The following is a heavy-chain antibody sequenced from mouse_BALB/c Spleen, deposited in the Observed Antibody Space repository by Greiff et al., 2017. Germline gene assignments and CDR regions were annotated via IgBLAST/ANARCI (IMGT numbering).Heavy chain of an antibody. V-gene: IGHV5-12-2*01. J-gene: IGHJ2*01. Sequence: EVHLVESGGGLVQPGGSLKLSCAASGFTFSSYTMSWVRQTPEKRLEWVAYISNGGGSTYYPDTVKGRFTISRDNAKNTLYLQMSSLKSEDTAIYYCARLSNGTLDYWGQGTTLTVSS. CDR2: ISNGGGST. CDR1: GFTFSSYT. D-gene: IGHD1-1*01. CDR3: ARLSNGTLDY.